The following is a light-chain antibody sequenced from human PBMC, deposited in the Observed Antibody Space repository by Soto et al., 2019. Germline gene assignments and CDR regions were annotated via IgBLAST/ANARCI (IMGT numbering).Light chain of an antibody. CDR3: QQLNSYPYT. J-gene: IGKJ3*01. CDR2: PAS. V-gene: IGKV1-9*01. Sequence: DIQLTQSPSFLSASVGDRVTITCRASQAISSYLAWYQQKPGKAPKLLIYPASTLQSGVPSTFIGSGSGTEFTLTISSLQPEDFATYYCQQLNSYPYTFGPGTKVDIK. CDR1: QAISSY.